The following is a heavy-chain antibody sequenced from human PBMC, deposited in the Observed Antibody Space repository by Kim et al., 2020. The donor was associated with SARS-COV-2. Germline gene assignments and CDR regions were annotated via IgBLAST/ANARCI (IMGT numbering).Heavy chain of an antibody. J-gene: IGHJ2*01. CDR1: GGSISSSSYY. CDR3: ARLRGRWYFDL. V-gene: IGHV4-39*01. Sequence: SETLSLTCTVSGGSISSSSYYWGWIRQPPGKGLEWIGSIYYSGSTYYNPSLKSRVTISVDTSKNQFSLKLSSVTAADTAVYYCARLRGRWYFDLWGRGTL. CDR2: IYYSGST.